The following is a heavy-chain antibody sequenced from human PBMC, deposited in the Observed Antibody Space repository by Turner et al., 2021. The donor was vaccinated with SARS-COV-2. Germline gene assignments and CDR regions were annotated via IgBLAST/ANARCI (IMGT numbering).Heavy chain of an antibody. J-gene: IGHJ5*02. D-gene: IGHD3-16*02. V-gene: IGHV4-39*01. Sequence: QLHLQDSGPGLLKPSETLSLPSTLSGCSISLTRFYWGWFRQPPGKGLEWIGSIYYVRNNNNNLAIKSRVTISVDTAKKQLYMRMRYVTAADTAVYYCARHESFVSSWFHIWGQGILVTVSS. CDR1: GCSISLTRFY. CDR2: IYYVRNN. CDR3: ARHESFVSSWFHI.